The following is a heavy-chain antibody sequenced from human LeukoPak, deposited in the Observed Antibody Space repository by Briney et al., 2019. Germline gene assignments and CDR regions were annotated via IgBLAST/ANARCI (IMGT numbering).Heavy chain of an antibody. CDR3: ARVREAEYYDSTSSDY. V-gene: IGHV4-34*01. J-gene: IGHJ4*02. Sequence: SETLSLTCAVYGGSFSGYYWTWIRQPPGKGLEWIGEINHSGSTNYNPSLKSRITISIGTSKNQFSLKLSSVTAADTAVYYCARVREAEYYDSTSSDYWGQGTLVTVSS. D-gene: IGHD3-22*01. CDR1: GGSFSGYY. CDR2: INHSGST.